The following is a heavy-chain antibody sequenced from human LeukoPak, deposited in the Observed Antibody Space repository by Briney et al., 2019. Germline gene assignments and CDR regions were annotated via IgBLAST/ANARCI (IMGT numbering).Heavy chain of an antibody. V-gene: IGHV3-23*01. Sequence: GGSLRLSCAASGFTFSSYAMSWVRQAPGKGLEWASAISGSGGSTYYADSAKGRFTISRDNSKNTLYLQMNSLIAEDTAVSYCAKPSTKGTRLDYGDDVDVWGQGTTVTVSS. J-gene: IGHJ6*02. CDR3: AKPSTKGTRLDYGDDVDV. D-gene: IGHD4-17*01. CDR2: ISGSGGST. CDR1: GFTFSSYA.